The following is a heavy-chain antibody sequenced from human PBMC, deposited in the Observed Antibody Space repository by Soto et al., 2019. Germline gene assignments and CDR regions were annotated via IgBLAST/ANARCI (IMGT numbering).Heavy chain of an antibody. CDR3: ARVRGDLRSDY. J-gene: IGHJ4*02. V-gene: IGHV3-66*01. D-gene: IGHD3-10*01. CDR1: GFTVTSNY. Sequence: EVQLVESGGGLVHPWGSLRLSCAASGFTVTSNYMSWVRQAPGKGLEWVSFIYSGGSTHYADSVKGRFTISRDNSKNTLYLQMNNLRDEDTAVYYCARVRGDLRSDYWGQVTLVTVSS. CDR2: IYSGGST.